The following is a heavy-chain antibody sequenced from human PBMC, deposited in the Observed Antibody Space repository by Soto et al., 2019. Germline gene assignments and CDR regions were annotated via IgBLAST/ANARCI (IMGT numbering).Heavy chain of an antibody. D-gene: IGHD4-17*01. V-gene: IGHV1-8*01. CDR2: MNPISGNT. CDR3: ARGVYGGGRVSDY. CDR1: GYTFTSYD. J-gene: IGHJ4*02. Sequence: QVQLVQSGAEVKKPGASVRVSCKASGYTFTSYDINWVRQAAGQGLEWMGWMNPISGNTGYAEKFQGRVPMTRDTSISTAYMELSSLRTEDTGVYYCARGVYGGGRVSDYWGQGTRVTVSS.